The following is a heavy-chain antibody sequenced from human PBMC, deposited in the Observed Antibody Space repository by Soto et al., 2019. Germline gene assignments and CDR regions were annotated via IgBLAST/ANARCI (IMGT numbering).Heavy chain of an antibody. J-gene: IGHJ6*02. D-gene: IGHD6-13*01. V-gene: IGHV3-30*18. Sequence: AGGSLRLSCAASGFTFYTYGMHWVRQAPGKGLEWVAVISYDGRNKYSADSVKGRFTTSRDNSKNTLYLQMSSLRSEDTAVYYCAKDLIAGWDYYGMDVWGQGTTVTVSS. CDR3: AKDLIAGWDYYGMDV. CDR2: ISYDGRNK. CDR1: GFTFYTYG.